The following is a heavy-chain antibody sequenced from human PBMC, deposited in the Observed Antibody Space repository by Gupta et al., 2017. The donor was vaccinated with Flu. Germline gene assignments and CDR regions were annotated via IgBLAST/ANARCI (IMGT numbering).Heavy chain of an antibody. CDR1: NYSISSGYY. CDR3: ARGGQWLGTWPY. D-gene: IGHD6-19*01. V-gene: IGHV4-38-2*02. Sequence: QVQLQESGPGLVKPSETLSLTCTVSNYSISSGYYWGWIRLPPGKGLEWIASIYHSGTTYYNPSLKSRVTISVDTSKNQFSLKLSSVTAADTAIYYCARGGQWLGTWPYWGQGTLVTVSS. CDR2: IYHSGTT. J-gene: IGHJ4*02.